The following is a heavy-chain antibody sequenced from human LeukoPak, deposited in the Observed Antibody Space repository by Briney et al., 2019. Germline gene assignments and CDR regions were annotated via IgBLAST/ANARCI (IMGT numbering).Heavy chain of an antibody. D-gene: IGHD3-22*01. CDR3: AKDLTYYYDSSGYYPNTLFDY. Sequence: GASVKVSCKASGYTFTSYYMHWVRQAPGQGLEWMGIINPSGGSTSYAQKFQGRVTMTRDTSTSTVYMELSSLRSEDTAVYYCAKDLTYYYDSSGYYPNTLFDYWGQGTLVTVSS. J-gene: IGHJ4*02. CDR1: GYTFTSYY. CDR2: INPSGGST. V-gene: IGHV1-46*01.